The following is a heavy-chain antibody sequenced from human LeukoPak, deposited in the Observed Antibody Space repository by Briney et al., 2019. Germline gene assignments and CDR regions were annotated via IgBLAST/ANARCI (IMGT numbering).Heavy chain of an antibody. CDR1: GSSISKYY. Sequence: PSETLSLTCTVSGSSISKYYWIWLRQPPGKGLEWIGYISYSGSTNYNPSLKSRVTISADTSKNQVSLTLSPVTAADTAVYYCARHPELYFFDYWGQGTLVTVSS. J-gene: IGHJ4*02. CDR2: ISYSGST. V-gene: IGHV4-59*08. CDR3: ARHPELYFFDY. D-gene: IGHD3-10*01.